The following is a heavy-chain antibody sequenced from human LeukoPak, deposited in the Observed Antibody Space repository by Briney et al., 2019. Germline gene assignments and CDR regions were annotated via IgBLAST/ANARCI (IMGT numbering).Heavy chain of an antibody. V-gene: IGHV4-4*02. Sequence: SETLSLTCAVSGGSISSSNWWSWVRQPPGKGLEWIGEIYHSGSTNYNPSLKSRVTISVDTSKNQFSLKLSSVTAADTAVYYCARESSTSPYAFDIWGQGTMVTVSS. CDR1: GGSISSSNW. CDR2: IYHSGST. CDR3: ARESSTSPYAFDI. D-gene: IGHD2-2*01. J-gene: IGHJ3*02.